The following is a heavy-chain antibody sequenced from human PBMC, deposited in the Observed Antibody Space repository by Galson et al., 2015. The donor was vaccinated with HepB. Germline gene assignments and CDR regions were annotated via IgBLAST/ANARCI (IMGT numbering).Heavy chain of an antibody. CDR3: AREGIAAPASGELAFDI. CDR2: IYYSGST. V-gene: IGHV4-59*01. D-gene: IGHD6-13*01. J-gene: IGHJ3*02. Sequence: ETLSLTCTVSGGSINTYYWSWIRQPPGKGLEFIGHIYYSGSTEYNPSLESRVTITVDTSKTQFSLKLRSVTAADTAVYYCAREGIAAPASGELAFDIWGQGTMVTVSS. CDR1: GGSINTYY.